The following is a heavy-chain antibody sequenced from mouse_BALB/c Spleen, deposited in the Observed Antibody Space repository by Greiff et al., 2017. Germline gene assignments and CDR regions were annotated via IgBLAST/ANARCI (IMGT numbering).Heavy chain of an antibody. V-gene: IGHV1-87*01. CDR2: IYPGDGGT. D-gene: IGHD2-12*01. CDR1: GYTFTSYW. Sequence: VQLQQSGAELARPGASVKLSCKASGYTFTSYWMQWVKQRPEQGLEWIVAIYPGDGGTRYTQKFKGKSTLTADKSYTTAYMQLSSLTSEDSAVYYCARESYDGKALAYWGQGTPVTVSS. J-gene: IGHJ2*01. CDR3: ARESYDGKALAY.